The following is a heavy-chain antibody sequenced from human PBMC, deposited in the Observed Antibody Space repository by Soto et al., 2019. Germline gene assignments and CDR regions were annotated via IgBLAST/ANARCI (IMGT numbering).Heavy chain of an antibody. CDR3: ARVRGYDSSGYYYYYYYGMDV. Sequence: GGSLRLSCAASGFTFSSYWMSWVRQAPGKGLEWVANIKQDGSEKYYVDSVKGRFTISRDNAKNSLYLQMNSLRAEDTAVYYCARVRGYDSSGYYYYYYYGMDVWDQGTTVTVSS. CDR2: IKQDGSEK. V-gene: IGHV3-7*01. CDR1: GFTFSSYW. D-gene: IGHD3-22*01. J-gene: IGHJ6*02.